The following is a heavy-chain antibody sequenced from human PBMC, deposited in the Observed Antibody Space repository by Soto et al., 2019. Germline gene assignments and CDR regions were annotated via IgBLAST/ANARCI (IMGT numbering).Heavy chain of an antibody. CDR1: GYTFTSYG. J-gene: IGHJ4*02. D-gene: IGHD3-3*01. V-gene: IGHV1-18*01. CDR2: ISAYNGNT. CDR3: ASADYYDFWSGYSGYLDY. Sequence: ASVKVSCKASGYTFTSYGISWVRQAPGQGLEWMGWISAYNGNTNYAQKLQGRVTMTTDTSTSTAYMELGRLRSDDTAVDYCASADYYDFWSGYSGYLDYWGQGTLVTVSS.